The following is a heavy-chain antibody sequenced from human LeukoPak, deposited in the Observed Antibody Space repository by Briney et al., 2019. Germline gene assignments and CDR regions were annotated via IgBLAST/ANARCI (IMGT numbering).Heavy chain of an antibody. J-gene: IGHJ4*02. Sequence: GGSLRLSCAASGFTFSSYAMHWVRQAPGKGLEWVAVISYDGSNKYYADSVKGRFTISRDNSKNTLYLQMNSLRAEDTAVYYCARDSAYYDSSGYLDYWGQGTLVTVSS. V-gene: IGHV3-30-3*01. D-gene: IGHD3-22*01. CDR3: ARDSAYYDSSGYLDY. CDR2: ISYDGSNK. CDR1: GFTFSSYA.